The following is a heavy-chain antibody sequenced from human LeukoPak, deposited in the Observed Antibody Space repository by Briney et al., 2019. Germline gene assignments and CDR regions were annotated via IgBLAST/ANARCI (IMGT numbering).Heavy chain of an antibody. D-gene: IGHD3-22*01. Sequence: PGGSLRLSCAASGFTFSNAWMSWVRQAPGKGLEWVGRIRSKTDGGTTDYAAPVKGRFTISRDESKNTLYLQMNSLKTEDTAVYYCARYFGSSGRTPGGIDIWGQGTMVTVSS. V-gene: IGHV3-15*01. CDR1: GFTFSNAW. J-gene: IGHJ3*02. CDR3: ARYFGSSGRTPGGIDI. CDR2: IRSKTDGGTT.